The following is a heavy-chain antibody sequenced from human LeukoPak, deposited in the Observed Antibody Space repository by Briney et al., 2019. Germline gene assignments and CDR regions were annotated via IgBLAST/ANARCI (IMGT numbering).Heavy chain of an antibody. CDR3: ARHAGTVRSSLIY. V-gene: IGHV4-4*09. CDR1: GCYISSYY. D-gene: IGHD1-7*01. CDR2: IYTSWST. Sequence: AETQFLTCTVTGCYISSYYWSWIRQPPGQGLEWIGHIYTSWSTNYTPSLKRRVTISVDTSKNHFSLKLSSVIAADTAVYYCARHAGTVRSSLIYWGQGTLVTVSS. J-gene: IGHJ4*02.